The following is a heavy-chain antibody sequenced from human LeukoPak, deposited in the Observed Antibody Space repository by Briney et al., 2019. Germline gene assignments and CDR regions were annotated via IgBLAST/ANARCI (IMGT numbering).Heavy chain of an antibody. CDR1: GGSISSGGSY. CDR2: IYYSGST. CDR3: ARVEGEAVAGTVAQYFDY. J-gene: IGHJ4*02. Sequence: PSETLSLTCTVSGGSISSGGSYWSWIRQHPGKGLEWIGYIYYSGSTYYNPSLKSRVTISVDTSKNQFSLKLSSVTAADTAVYYCARVEGEAVAGTVAQYFDYWGQGTLVTVSS. D-gene: IGHD6-19*01. V-gene: IGHV4-31*03.